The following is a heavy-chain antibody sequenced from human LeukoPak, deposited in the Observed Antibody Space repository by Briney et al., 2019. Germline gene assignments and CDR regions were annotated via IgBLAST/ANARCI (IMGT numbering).Heavy chain of an antibody. J-gene: IGHJ4*02. D-gene: IGHD2-15*01. CDR3: AKAPVTTCRGAFCYPFDY. Sequence: PGGSLRLSCAASGFTLSSYAMSWVRQAPGKGLEWVSAISDTGNTYHSDSVKGRFTISRDSSKNTLFLQMNRLRPEDAAVYYCAKAPVTTCRGAFCYPFDYWGRGTLVTVSS. CDR1: GFTLSSYA. V-gene: IGHV3-23*01. CDR2: ISDTGNT.